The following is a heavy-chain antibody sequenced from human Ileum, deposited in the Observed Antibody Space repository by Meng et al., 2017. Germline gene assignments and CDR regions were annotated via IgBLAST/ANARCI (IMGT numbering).Heavy chain of an antibody. Sequence: GESLKISCAASGFTFKNYGMHWVRHAPGKWLEWVAIIRYDGTSEDYADSVKGRFTISRDNSKNTLYLQMNSLRAEDTAVYYCARDILNGGNKYFDYWGQGTLVTVSS. CDR3: ARDILNGGNKYFDY. CDR1: GFTFKNYG. J-gene: IGHJ4*02. V-gene: IGHV3-30*02. CDR2: IRYDGTSE. D-gene: IGHD4-23*01.